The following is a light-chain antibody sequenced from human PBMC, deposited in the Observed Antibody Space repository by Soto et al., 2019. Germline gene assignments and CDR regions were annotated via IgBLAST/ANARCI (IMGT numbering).Light chain of an antibody. CDR2: LEGSGSY. J-gene: IGLJ3*02. CDR1: SGHSSYI. CDR3: ETWDSNTRV. Sequence: QSVLTQSSSASASLGSSVKLTCTLSSGHSSYIIAWHQQQPGKAPRYLMKLEGSGSYNKGSGVPDRFSGSSSGADRYLTISNHQFEDEADYYCETWDSNTRVFGGGTQLTVL. V-gene: IGLV4-60*02.